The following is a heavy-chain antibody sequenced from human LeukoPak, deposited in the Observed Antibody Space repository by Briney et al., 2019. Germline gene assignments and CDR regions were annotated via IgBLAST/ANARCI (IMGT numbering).Heavy chain of an antibody. V-gene: IGHV4-4*07. Sequence: SETRSLTCTVSGGFISIYYWSWIRHPAGKGLEWIGRIYTSGSTNYDPSLKSRVTMSVDTSKNQFSLKLSSVTAADTAVYYCARVPYDSSGYYEAFDIWGQGTMVTVSS. CDR1: GGFISIYY. D-gene: IGHD3-22*01. CDR2: IYTSGST. J-gene: IGHJ3*02. CDR3: ARVPYDSSGYYEAFDI.